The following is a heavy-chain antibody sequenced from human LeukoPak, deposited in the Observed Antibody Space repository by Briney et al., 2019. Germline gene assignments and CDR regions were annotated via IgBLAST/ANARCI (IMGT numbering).Heavy chain of an antibody. CDR2: ISGSGGST. Sequence: GGSLRLSCAASGFTFSSYSMNWVRQAPGKGLEWVSAISGSGGSTYYADSVKGRFTISRDNSKNTLYLQMNSLRAEDTAVYYCAKDVRWFAGEKSLDYWGQGTLVTVSS. D-gene: IGHD3-10*01. CDR1: GFTFSSYS. CDR3: AKDVRWFAGEKSLDY. V-gene: IGHV3-23*01. J-gene: IGHJ4*02.